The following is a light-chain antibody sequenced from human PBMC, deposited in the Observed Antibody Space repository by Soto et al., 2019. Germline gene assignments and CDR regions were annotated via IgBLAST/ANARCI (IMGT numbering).Light chain of an antibody. Sequence: IQMTQSPSSLSASVGDRVTITCRASESITRYLNWYQHKPGKAPNLLIYAASILQSGVPSRFSGSGSGTDFTLTISRLQPEDFATYYCQQTYSTLMYTFGQGTKLKIK. CDR3: QQTYSTLMYT. V-gene: IGKV1-39*01. CDR2: AAS. CDR1: ESITRY. J-gene: IGKJ2*01.